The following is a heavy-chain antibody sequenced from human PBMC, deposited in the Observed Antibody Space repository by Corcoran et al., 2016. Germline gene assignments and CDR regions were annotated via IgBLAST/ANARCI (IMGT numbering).Heavy chain of an antibody. CDR1: GFSFDDYA. Sequence: EVQLVASGGVVVQPGGSPRLSCAASGFSFDDYAMHWVRQAPGKGLEWVSLINWNGASIYYADSVKGRFTISRDNNKYSLYLQMHSLRVEDTAFYYCAKDKVRDAKGGSDYYGVDVWGQVTTVTVSS. D-gene: IGHD2-2*01. CDR2: INWNGASI. J-gene: IGHJ6*02. CDR3: AKDKVRDAKGGSDYYGVDV. V-gene: IGHV3-43D*03.